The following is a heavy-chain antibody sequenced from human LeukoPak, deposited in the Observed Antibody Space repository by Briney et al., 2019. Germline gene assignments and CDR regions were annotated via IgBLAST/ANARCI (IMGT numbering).Heavy chain of an antibody. V-gene: IGHV3-43*02. CDR1: GFSFYDYA. Sequence: TGGSLRLSCAAPGFSFYDYAIHWVRQAPGKGLEWVSLISGDGGSTFYADSVKGRFTISRDNSKNSLYLQMSSLRSEDTALYYCARESDSSGWYDSWGQGTLVTVSS. J-gene: IGHJ5*01. CDR3: ARESDSSGWYDS. D-gene: IGHD3-22*01. CDR2: ISGDGGST.